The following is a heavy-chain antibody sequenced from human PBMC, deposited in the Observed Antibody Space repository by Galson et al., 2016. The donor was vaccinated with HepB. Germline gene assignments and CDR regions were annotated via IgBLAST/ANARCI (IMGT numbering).Heavy chain of an antibody. D-gene: IGHD3-3*01. CDR2: IKSDGSNI. V-gene: IGHV3-74*01. CDR1: GFTFSRQW. Sequence: SLRLSCAASGFTFSRQWMYWVRQAPGKGLAWVSQIKSDGSNINYADSVKGRFTISRDNAGNTLYLQMNSLRAEDTAVYYCSTLRDFWSGWGQGMLVTVSS. J-gene: IGHJ4*02. CDR3: STLRDFWSG.